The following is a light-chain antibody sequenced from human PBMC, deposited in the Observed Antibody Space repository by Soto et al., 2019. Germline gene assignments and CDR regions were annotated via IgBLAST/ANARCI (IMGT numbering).Light chain of an antibody. CDR3: SSYTSTNTVI. CDR2: DVS. CDR1: SSDVGGYNY. V-gene: IGLV2-14*03. Sequence: QSVLTQPASVSGSPGQSITISCTGTSSDVGGYNYVSWYQHHPGKAPKLMIYDVSNRPSGVPNRFSGSKSGNTASLTISGLQAEDEADYYCSSYTSTNTVIFGGGTKLTVL. J-gene: IGLJ2*01.